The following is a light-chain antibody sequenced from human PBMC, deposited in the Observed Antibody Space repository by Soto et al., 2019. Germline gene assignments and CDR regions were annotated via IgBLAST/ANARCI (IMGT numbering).Light chain of an antibody. J-gene: IGLJ1*01. CDR2: DVY. Sequence: QSVLTQPTSVSGSPGQSITISCTGTSSGVGAYNYVSWYQQHPGKAPKLMIYDVYDRPSGVSYRFSGSKSGNTASLTISGLQGEDEADYYCSSYTISRTYIFGTGTKVTVL. V-gene: IGLV2-14*03. CDR1: SSGVGAYNY. CDR3: SSYTISRTYI.